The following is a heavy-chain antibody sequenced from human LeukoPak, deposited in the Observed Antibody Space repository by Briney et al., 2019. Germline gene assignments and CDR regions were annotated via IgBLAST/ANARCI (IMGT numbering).Heavy chain of an antibody. CDR1: GYTFTGYY. J-gene: IGHJ4*02. CDR2: INPNSGGT. CDR3: ASHDSSGYIFDY. D-gene: IGHD3-22*01. Sequence: GASVKVSCKASGYTFTGYYMHWVRQAPGQGLEWMGWINPNSGGTNYAQKFQGRVTMARDTSISTAYMELSSLRSDDTAVYYCASHDSSGYIFDYWGQGTLVTVSS. V-gene: IGHV1-2*02.